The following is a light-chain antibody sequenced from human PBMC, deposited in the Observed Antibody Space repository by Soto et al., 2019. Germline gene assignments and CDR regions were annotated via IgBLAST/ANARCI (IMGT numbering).Light chain of an antibody. CDR2: DTF. Sequence: DIQMTQFPSTLSAYVGDRVTITCLASQGISSYLAWYQQKPGKAPKLLMFDTFSLESGVPSRFSGSRSGTEFTLTISSLQPDDFATYYCQHYNSYSEAFGQGTKVDI. CDR1: QGISSY. J-gene: IGKJ1*01. V-gene: IGKV1-5*01. CDR3: QHYNSYSEA.